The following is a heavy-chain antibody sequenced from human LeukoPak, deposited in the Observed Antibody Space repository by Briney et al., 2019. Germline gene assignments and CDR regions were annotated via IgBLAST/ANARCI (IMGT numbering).Heavy chain of an antibody. CDR1: GYTFTSYY. CDR3: ARANGELLSYAFDI. V-gene: IGHV1-46*01. Sequence: ASVKVSCKASGYTFTSYYMHWVRQAPGQGLEWMGIINPSGGSTGYAQKFQGRVTMTRNTSISTAYMELSSLRSEDTAVYYCARANGELLSYAFDIWGQGTMVTVSS. D-gene: IGHD3-10*01. CDR2: INPSGGST. J-gene: IGHJ3*02.